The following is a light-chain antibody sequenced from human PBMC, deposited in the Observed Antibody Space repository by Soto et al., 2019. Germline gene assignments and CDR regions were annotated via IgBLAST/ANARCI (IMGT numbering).Light chain of an antibody. Sequence: QPVLTQSPSASASLGASVRLTCTLSSEHGTYAVAWHQHQPYKGPRYLMKVNSDGSHTKGDGIPDRFSGSSSGVERYLTISSLQSDDEADYYCQIWGIGFRVFGGGTKLTVL. CDR1: SEHGTYA. CDR2: VNSDGSH. J-gene: IGLJ2*01. V-gene: IGLV4-69*01. CDR3: QIWGIGFRV.